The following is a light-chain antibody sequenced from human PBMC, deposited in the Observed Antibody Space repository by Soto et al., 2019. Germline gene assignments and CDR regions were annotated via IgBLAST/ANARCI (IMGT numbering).Light chain of an antibody. CDR2: SNN. Sequence: QSVLTRPPSASGTPGQRVTISCSGSSSNIGSNTVNWYQQVPRTAPKLLIYSNNQRPSGVPDRFSGSKSGTSVSLAISGLQSEDEADYYCAAWDDSLNGVVLGAGTMLTVL. CDR1: SSNIGSNT. J-gene: IGLJ2*01. CDR3: AAWDDSLNGVV. V-gene: IGLV1-44*01.